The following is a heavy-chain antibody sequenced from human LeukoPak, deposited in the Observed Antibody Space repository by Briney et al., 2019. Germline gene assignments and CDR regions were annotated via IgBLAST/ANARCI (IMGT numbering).Heavy chain of an antibody. D-gene: IGHD1-14*01. J-gene: IGHJ3*02. V-gene: IGHV4-39*01. CDR3: ATPEAFDI. CDR1: GGSISSSSYY. CDR2: IYYSGST. Sequence: SETLSLTCTVSGGSISSSSYYWGWIRQPPGKGLEWIGSIYYSGSTYYNPSLKSRVTISVDTSKNQFSLKLSSVTAADTAAYYCATPEAFDIWGQGTMVTVSS.